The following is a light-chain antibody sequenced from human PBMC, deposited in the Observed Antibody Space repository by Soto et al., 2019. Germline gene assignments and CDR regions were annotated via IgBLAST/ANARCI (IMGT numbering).Light chain of an antibody. V-gene: IGLV2-14*01. CDR3: SSYTSSRAYV. CDR1: SSDVGGYNY. CDR2: EVS. J-gene: IGLJ1*01. Sequence: QSVLTRPASVSGSPGQSITISCPGTSSDVGGYNYVSWYHQQAGQAPKLMIHEVSNRPSGVSSRFSGSKSGNTASLTISGRQAEDEADYYCSSYTSSRAYVFGIGTKVTVL.